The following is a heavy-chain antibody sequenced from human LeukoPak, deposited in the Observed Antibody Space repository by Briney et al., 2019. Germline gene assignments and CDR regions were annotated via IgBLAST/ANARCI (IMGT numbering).Heavy chain of an antibody. CDR3: ARVRGSSWYRAEGWFDP. V-gene: IGHV1-69*05. Sequence: ASVKVSCKASGGTFSSYAISWVRQAPGQGLEWMGRIIPIYGTANYAQKFQGRVTITTDASTSTAYMELSSLRSEDTAVYYCARVRGSSWYRAEGWFDPWGQGTLVTVSS. J-gene: IGHJ5*02. CDR2: IIPIYGTA. CDR1: GGTFSSYA. D-gene: IGHD6-13*01.